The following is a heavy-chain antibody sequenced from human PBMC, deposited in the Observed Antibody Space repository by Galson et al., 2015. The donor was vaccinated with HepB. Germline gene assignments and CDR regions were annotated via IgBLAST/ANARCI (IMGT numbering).Heavy chain of an antibody. V-gene: IGHV2-70*11. Sequence: PALVKPTQTLTLTCAVSGFPLNTRGLCVTWIRQPPGKALEWLGRIDWDDQTYYSTSLKTRLTISRDTAKNQVFLRMTNMDSVDTATYYCARIPLATGYFFDYWGQGILVTVSS. J-gene: IGHJ4*02. CDR2: IDWDDQT. CDR1: GFPLNTRGLC. CDR3: ARIPLATGYFFDY. D-gene: IGHD3-9*01.